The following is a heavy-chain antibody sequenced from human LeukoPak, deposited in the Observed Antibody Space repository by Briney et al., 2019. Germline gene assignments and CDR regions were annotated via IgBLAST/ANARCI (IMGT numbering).Heavy chain of an antibody. J-gene: IGHJ3*01. CDR2: KSNFDGDS. V-gene: IGHV1-18*01. D-gene: IGHD6-13*01. CDR1: GRSFTSYG. Sequence: ASVKVSCKASGRSFTSYGIAWVRQAPGKGLEWLGWKSNFDGDSKVAENLQGRVTLTSDSSTTTAYMELTSLKVDDTAVYYCVRARGCSNCVLTDGFDSWGQGTKVTVSS. CDR3: VRARGCSNCVLTDGFDS.